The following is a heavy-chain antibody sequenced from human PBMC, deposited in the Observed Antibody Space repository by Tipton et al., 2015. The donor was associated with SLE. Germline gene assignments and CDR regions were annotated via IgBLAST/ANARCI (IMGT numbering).Heavy chain of an antibody. V-gene: IGHV4-38-2*02. Sequence: LRLSCTVSGYSISSGHFWGWIRQPPGKGLEWMGTIFHSGSTYYSPSLKSRLTMSVDTSRNQFSLRLSSVTAADSAVYYCARANSGYWGQGTLVTVSS. CDR2: IFHSGST. J-gene: IGHJ4*02. CDR3: ARANSGY. CDR1: GYSISSGHF. D-gene: IGHD1-26*01.